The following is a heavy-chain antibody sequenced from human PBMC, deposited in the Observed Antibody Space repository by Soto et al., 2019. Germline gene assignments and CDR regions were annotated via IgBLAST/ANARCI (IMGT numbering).Heavy chain of an antibody. J-gene: IGHJ6*02. CDR1: GFTFSSYG. D-gene: IGHD6-13*01. CDR3: AKDRSDSSPGMDV. CDR2: ISYDGSNK. Sequence: QVQLVESGGGVVQPGRSLRLSCAASGFTFSSYGMHWVRQAPGKGLEWVAVISYDGSNKYYADSVKGRFTISRDNSKNTLYLQMNSLRAEDTAVYYCAKDRSDSSPGMDVWGQGTTVTVSS. V-gene: IGHV3-30*18.